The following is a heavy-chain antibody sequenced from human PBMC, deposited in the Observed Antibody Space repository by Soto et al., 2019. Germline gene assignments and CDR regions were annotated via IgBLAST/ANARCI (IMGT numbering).Heavy chain of an antibody. CDR3: ARESEDLTSNFDY. CDR1: GFTFTRYS. CDR2: ISSTTNYI. J-gene: IGHJ4*02. V-gene: IGHV3-21*06. Sequence: GGSLRLSCAASGFTFTRYSMNWVRQAPGKGLEWVSSISSTTNYIYYGDSMEGRFTISRDNAKNSLYLEMNSLRAEDTAVYYCARESEDLTSNFDYWGQGTLVTVSS.